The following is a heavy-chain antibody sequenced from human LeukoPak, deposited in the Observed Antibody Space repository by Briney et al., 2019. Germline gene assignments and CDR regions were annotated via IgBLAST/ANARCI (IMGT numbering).Heavy chain of an antibody. Sequence: SEILSLTCAVYGGSFSGYYWSWIRQPPGKGLEWIGEINHSGSTNYNPSLKSRVTISLDTSKNQFSLKLSSVTAADTAVYYCARDTWELRGWFDPWGQGTLVTVSS. CDR1: GGSFSGYY. CDR3: ARDTWELRGWFDP. CDR2: INHSGST. V-gene: IGHV4-34*01. D-gene: IGHD1-26*01. J-gene: IGHJ5*02.